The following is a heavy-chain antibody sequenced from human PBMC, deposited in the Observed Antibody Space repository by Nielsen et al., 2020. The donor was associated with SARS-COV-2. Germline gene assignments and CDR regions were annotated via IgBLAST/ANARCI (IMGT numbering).Heavy chain of an antibody. CDR1: GFTFSTHA. CDR3: TRDPPDSGWALDY. D-gene: IGHD6-19*01. J-gene: IGHJ4*02. V-gene: IGHV3-33*04. CDR2: IWRGGNYK. Sequence: GGSLRLSCAASGFTFSTHAMHWVRQAPGKGREWVAMIWRGGNYKFYPDSVRGRFTISRDDSKNLVSLQMESLRVEDTALYYCTRDPPDSGWALDYWGQGIPVTVSS.